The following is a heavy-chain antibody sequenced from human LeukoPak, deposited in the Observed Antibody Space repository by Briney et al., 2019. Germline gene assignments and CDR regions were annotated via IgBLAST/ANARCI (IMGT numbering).Heavy chain of an antibody. CDR3: AKVAHGYCTNDVCHGFDY. CDR2: ILYDGSNK. J-gene: IGHJ4*02. CDR1: GFTFSSYG. V-gene: IGHV3-30*18. Sequence: GRSLRLSCAASGFTFSSYGMHWVRQSPGKGLEWVAVILYDGSNKYYADSVKGRFTISRDNSKNTLYLQMNSLRAEDTAVYYCAKVAHGYCTNDVCHGFDYWGQGTLVTVSS. D-gene: IGHD2-8*01.